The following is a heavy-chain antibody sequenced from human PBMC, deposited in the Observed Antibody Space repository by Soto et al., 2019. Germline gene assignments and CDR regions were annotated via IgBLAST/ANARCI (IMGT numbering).Heavy chain of an antibody. CDR1: GFTFSSYG. V-gene: IGHV3-33*01. Sequence: QVQLVESWGGVVQPGRSLRLSCAASGFTFSSYGMHWVRQAPGKGLEWVAVIWYDGSNKYYADSVKGRFTISRDNSKNTLYLQMNSLRAEDTAVYYCARDRRISNIAARNTIDYWGQGTLVTVSS. CDR2: IWYDGSNK. J-gene: IGHJ4*02. CDR3: ARDRRISNIAARNTIDY. D-gene: IGHD6-6*01.